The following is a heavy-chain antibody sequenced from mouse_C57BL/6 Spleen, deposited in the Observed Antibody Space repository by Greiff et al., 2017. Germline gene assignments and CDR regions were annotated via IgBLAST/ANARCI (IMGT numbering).Heavy chain of an antibody. D-gene: IGHD1-1*01. Sequence: QVQLQQPGAELVKPGASVKMSCKASGYTFTSYWITWVKQRPGQGLEWIGDIYPGSGSTNYNEKFKSKATLTVDTSSSTAYMQLSSLTSEDSAVYYCARKDYYGSSYAAYWGQGTLVTVSA. CDR2: IYPGSGST. V-gene: IGHV1-55*01. CDR3: ARKDYYGSSYAAY. CDR1: GYTFTSYW. J-gene: IGHJ3*01.